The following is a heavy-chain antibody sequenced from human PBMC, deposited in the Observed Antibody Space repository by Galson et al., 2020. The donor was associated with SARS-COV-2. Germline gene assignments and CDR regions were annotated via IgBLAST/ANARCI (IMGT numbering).Heavy chain of an antibody. V-gene: IGHV4-31*03. CDR1: GGSISSGGYY. J-gene: IGHJ4*02. Sequence: SETLSLTCTVSGGSISSGGYYWSWIRQHPGKGLEWIGYIYYSGSTYYNPSLKSRVTISVDTSKNQFSLKLSSVTAADTAVHYCARDGGYSGSSDYWGQGTLVTVSS. D-gene: IGHD1-26*01. CDR3: ARDGGYSGSSDY. CDR2: IYYSGST.